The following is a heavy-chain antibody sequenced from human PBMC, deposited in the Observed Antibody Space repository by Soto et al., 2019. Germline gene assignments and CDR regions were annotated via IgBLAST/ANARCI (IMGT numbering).Heavy chain of an antibody. CDR2: ISYDGSNK. Sequence: QVHLVESGGGVVQPGRSLRLSCAASGFTFRSSAMHWVRQAPGKGLEWVALISYDGSNKYYADSVKGRFTISRDNSKNTLYLQMNTVRAADTAVYYCAGDDYGDGGGYWGQGTLVTVSS. J-gene: IGHJ4*02. CDR3: AGDDYGDGGGY. CDR1: GFTFRSSA. V-gene: IGHV3-30-3*01. D-gene: IGHD4-17*01.